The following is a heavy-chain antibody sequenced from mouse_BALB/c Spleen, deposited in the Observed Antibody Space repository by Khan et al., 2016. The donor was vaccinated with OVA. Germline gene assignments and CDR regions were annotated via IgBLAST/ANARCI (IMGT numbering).Heavy chain of an antibody. Sequence: QVRLQQSGAELMKPGASVKISCKATGYTFSSYWIEWVKQRPGHGLEWIGEILPGSGSTNYNVKVKGKATFNADTSSNTAYMQLSSLTSEDSSVYYWATERFAYWGQGTLVTVSA. CDR3: ATERFAY. J-gene: IGHJ3*01. V-gene: IGHV1-9*01. CDR1: GYTFSSYW. CDR2: ILPGSGST.